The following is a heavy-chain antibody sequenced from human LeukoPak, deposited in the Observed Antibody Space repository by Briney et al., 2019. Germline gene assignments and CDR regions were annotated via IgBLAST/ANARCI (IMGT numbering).Heavy chain of an antibody. CDR2: IYYSGST. D-gene: IGHD3-3*01. Sequence: PSETLSLTCTVSGGSISSSSYYWGWIRQPPGKGLEWIGSIYYSGSTYYNPSLKSRVTISVDTSKNQFSLKLSSVTAADTAVYYCARGITIFGVVIAPNWFDPWGQGTLVTVSS. CDR3: ARGITIFGVVIAPNWFDP. J-gene: IGHJ5*02. V-gene: IGHV4-39*07. CDR1: GGSISSSSYY.